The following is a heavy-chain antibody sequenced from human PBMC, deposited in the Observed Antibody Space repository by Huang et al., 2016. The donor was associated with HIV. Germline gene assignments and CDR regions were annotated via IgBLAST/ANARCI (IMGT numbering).Heavy chain of an antibody. CDR2: SNPDGDST. CDR1: GYTFTSYS. V-gene: IGHV1-46*01. Sequence: QVQLVQSGAEVKKPGASVKVSCKTSGYTFTSYSIHWVRQAPGQGLEWMGISNPDGDSTSYAPKFQGRVTMTRDTSTSTVYMELSSLRSEDTAMYYCAREGQGYAMDVWGQGTTVTVSS. CDR3: AREGQGYAMDV. J-gene: IGHJ6*02.